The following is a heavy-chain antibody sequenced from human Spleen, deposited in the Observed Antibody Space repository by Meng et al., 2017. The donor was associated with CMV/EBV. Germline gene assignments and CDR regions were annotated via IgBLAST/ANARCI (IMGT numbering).Heavy chain of an antibody. V-gene: IGHV3-21*01. D-gene: IGHD2-21*01. CDR1: AFTFGGYT. J-gene: IGHJ5*02. Sequence: GESLKISCAASAFTFGGYTMNWVRQAPGKGLEWVSSISSSSSYIYYADSVKGRFTISRDNAKNSLYLQMNSLRAEDTAVYYCARDLAPAVIARWFDPWGQGTLVTVSS. CDR3: ARDLAPAVIARWFDP. CDR2: ISSSSSYI.